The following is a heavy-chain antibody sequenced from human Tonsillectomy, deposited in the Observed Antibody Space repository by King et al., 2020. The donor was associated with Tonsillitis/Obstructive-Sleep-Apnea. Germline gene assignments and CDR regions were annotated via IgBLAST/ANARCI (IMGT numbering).Heavy chain of an antibody. V-gene: IGHV5-51*03. J-gene: IGHJ3*02. CDR2: IYPGDSDT. Sequence: VQLVQSGAEVKKPGESLKISCKGSGYSFTSYWIGWVRQMPGKGLEWMGIIYPGDSDTRYSPSFQGQVTISADKSISTAYLQWSSLKASDTAMYYCARLVYCGGDCYNAFDIWGQGTMVTVSS. CDR1: GYSFTSYW. D-gene: IGHD2-21*02. CDR3: ARLVYCGGDCYNAFDI.